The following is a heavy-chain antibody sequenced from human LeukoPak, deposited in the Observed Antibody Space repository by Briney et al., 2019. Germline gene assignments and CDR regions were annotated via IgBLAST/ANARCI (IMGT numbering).Heavy chain of an antibody. J-gene: IGHJ5*02. CDR1: GYTFTGYY. CDR2: INPNSAGT. V-gene: IGHV1-2*02. Sequence: EASVKVSCKASGYTFTGYYMHWVRQGPGQGLEWMGWINPNSAGTNYAQKFQGRVTMTRDTSISTAYMELSRLRSDDTAVHYCARASVLGYCSGGSCRPRYNWFDPWGQGTLVTVSS. CDR3: ARASVLGYCSGGSCRPRYNWFDP. D-gene: IGHD2-15*01.